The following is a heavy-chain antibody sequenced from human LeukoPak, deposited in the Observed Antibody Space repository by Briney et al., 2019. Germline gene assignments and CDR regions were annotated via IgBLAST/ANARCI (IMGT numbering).Heavy chain of an antibody. J-gene: IGHJ4*02. Sequence: LSETLSLTCAVYGGSFSGYYWSWIRQPPGKGLEWIGEINHSGSTNYNPSLKSRVTISVDTSKNQFSLKLSSVTAADTAVYYCARASAWYSSSWYSFSDWGQGTLVTVSS. V-gene: IGHV4-34*01. CDR1: GGSFSGYY. CDR2: INHSGST. CDR3: ARASAWYSSSWYSFSD. D-gene: IGHD6-13*01.